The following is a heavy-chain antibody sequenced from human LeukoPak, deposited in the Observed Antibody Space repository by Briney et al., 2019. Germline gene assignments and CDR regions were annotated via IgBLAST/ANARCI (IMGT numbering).Heavy chain of an antibody. J-gene: IGHJ4*02. CDR2: IWCDGSNK. CDR1: GFTFSSYG. D-gene: IGHD5-24*01. V-gene: IGHV3-33*01. Sequence: GGSLRLSCAASGFTFSSYGMHWVRQAPGKGLEWVAVIWCDGSNKYYADSVKGRFTISRDNSKNTLYLQMNSLRAEDTAVYYCAREADGYSSFDYWGQGTLVTVSS. CDR3: AREADGYSSFDY.